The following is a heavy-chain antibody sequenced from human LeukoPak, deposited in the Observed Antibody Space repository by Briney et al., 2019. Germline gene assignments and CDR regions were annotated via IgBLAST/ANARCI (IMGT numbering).Heavy chain of an antibody. D-gene: IGHD5-12*01. CDR2: ISAYNGNT. J-gene: IGHJ4*02. CDR1: GYTFTSYG. Sequence: ASVKVSCKASGYTFTSYGISWVRQAPGQGLEWMGWISAYNGNTNYAQKLQGRVTTTTDTSTSTAYMVLRSLRSDDTAVYYCARWGIHSGYDNDYWGQGTLVTVSS. CDR3: ARWGIHSGYDNDY. V-gene: IGHV1-18*01.